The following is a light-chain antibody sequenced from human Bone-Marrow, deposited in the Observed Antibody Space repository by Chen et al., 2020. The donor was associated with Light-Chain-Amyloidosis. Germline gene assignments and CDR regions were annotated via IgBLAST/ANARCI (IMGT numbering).Light chain of an antibody. V-gene: IGKV3-20*01. J-gene: IGKJ1*01. CDR1: QSVSSSY. Sequence: EIVLTQSPGTLSLSPGERATLSCRASQSVSSSYLAWYQQKPGQAPRLLIYDASSRATGIPDRFSGRGSGTDFNLTISRLEPEDFAVYYCQQYGSSPQTFGQGTKVEIK. CDR2: DAS. CDR3: QQYGSSPQT.